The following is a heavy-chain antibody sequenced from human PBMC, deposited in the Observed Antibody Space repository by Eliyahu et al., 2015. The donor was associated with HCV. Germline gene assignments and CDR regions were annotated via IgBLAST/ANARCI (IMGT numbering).Heavy chain of an antibody. V-gene: IGHV4-39*01. D-gene: IGHD6-19*01. J-gene: IGHJ4*02. CDR2: IYYSGST. Sequence: QLQLQESGPGLVKPSETLSLTCTVSGGSISSSSYYWGWIRQPPGKGLEWIGSIYYSGSTYYNPSLKSRVTISVDTSKNQFSLKLSSVTAADTAVYYCARIDIAVAGKVVYWGQGTLVTVSS. CDR3: ARIDIAVAGKVVY. CDR1: GGSISSSSYY.